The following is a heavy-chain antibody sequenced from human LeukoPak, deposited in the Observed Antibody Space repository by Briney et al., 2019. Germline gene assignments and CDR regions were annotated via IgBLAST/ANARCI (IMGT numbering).Heavy chain of an antibody. CDR3: ARDLEAAAGTSYYYYGMDV. V-gene: IGHV4-39*02. Sequence: PSETLSLTCTVSGGSISSGGYYWSWIRQHPGKGLEWIGSIYYSGSTYYNPSLKSRVTISVDTSKNQFSLKLSSVTAADTAVYYCARDLEAAAGTSYYYYGMDVWGQGTTVTVSS. J-gene: IGHJ6*02. CDR1: GGSISSGGYY. D-gene: IGHD6-13*01. CDR2: IYYSGST.